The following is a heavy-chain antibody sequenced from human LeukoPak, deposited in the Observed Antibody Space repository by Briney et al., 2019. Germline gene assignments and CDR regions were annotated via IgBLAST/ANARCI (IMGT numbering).Heavy chain of an antibody. CDR2: ISAYNGNT. D-gene: IGHD5-12*01. V-gene: IGHV1-18*01. J-gene: IGHJ3*02. CDR3: ARERRDGYHSDAFDI. CDR1: GYTFTSYG. Sequence: GASVKVSCKASGYTFTSYGISWVRQAPGQGLEWMGWISAYNGNTNYAQKLQGRVTMTTDTSMSTAYMELRSLRSDDTAVYYCARERRDGYHSDAFDIWGQGTMVTVSS.